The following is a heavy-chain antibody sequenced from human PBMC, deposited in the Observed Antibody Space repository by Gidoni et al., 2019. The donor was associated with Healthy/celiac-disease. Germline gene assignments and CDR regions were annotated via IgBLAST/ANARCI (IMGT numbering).Heavy chain of an antibody. V-gene: IGHV4-34*01. J-gene: IGHJ4*02. CDR3: ARAITGTSSLYYFDY. Sequence: QVQLQQWGAGLSTPSETLSLTCALYGGPFSGYYWSWIRQPPGKGLEWIGEINHSGSTNYNPALKSRVTISVDTSKNQFSLKLSSVTAADTAVYYCARAITGTSSLYYFDYWGQGTLVTVSS. CDR1: GGPFSGYY. D-gene: IGHD1-7*01. CDR2: INHSGST.